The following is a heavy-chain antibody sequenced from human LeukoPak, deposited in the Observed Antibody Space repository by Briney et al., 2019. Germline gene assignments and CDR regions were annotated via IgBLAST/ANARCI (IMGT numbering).Heavy chain of an antibody. CDR3: ARDSNTVGAFDI. V-gene: IGHV3-21*01. D-gene: IGHD4-17*01. CDR2: ISSSSGYI. CDR1: GFTFSSYS. Sequence: PGGSLRLSCAASGFTFSSYSMNWVRQAPGKGLEWVSSISSSSGYIYYADSVKGRFTISRDNAKNSLYLQMNSLRAEDTAVYYCARDSNTVGAFDIGGQGTMVTVSS. J-gene: IGHJ3*02.